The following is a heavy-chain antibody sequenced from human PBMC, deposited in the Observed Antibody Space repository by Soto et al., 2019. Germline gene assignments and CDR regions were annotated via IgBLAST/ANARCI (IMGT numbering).Heavy chain of an antibody. Sequence: SETLSLTCTVSGGSISSSSYYWGWIRQPPGKGLEWIGSIYYSGSTYYNPSLKSRVTISLDTSKNQFSLKLSSVTAADTAVYYCARQRALRYFDWLPTFDYWGQGTLVTVSS. CDR3: ARQRALRYFDWLPTFDY. D-gene: IGHD3-9*01. V-gene: IGHV4-39*01. J-gene: IGHJ4*02. CDR2: IYYSGST. CDR1: GGSISSSSYY.